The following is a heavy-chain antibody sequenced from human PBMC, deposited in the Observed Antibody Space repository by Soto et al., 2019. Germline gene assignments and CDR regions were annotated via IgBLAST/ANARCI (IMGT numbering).Heavy chain of an antibody. D-gene: IGHD2-2*01. Sequence: LRLSCAASGFTFSSYAMHWVRQAPGKGLEWVAVISYDGSNKYYADSVKGRFTISRDNSKNTLDLQMNSLRAEDTAVYYCERGLYEYGSSTNCHEYFQHWGQGTLVTVSS. CDR3: ERGLYEYGSSTNCHEYFQH. V-gene: IGHV3-30-3*01. CDR1: GFTFSSYA. J-gene: IGHJ1*01. CDR2: ISYDGSNK.